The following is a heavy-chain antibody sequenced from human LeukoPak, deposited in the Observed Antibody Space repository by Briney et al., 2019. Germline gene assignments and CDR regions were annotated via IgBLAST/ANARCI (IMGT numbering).Heavy chain of an antibody. V-gene: IGHV4-39*01. J-gene: IGHJ4*02. CDR3: ARRGWDRPFDY. D-gene: IGHD6-19*01. Sequence: SSETLSLTCTVSGGSISSSSYYRGWIRQPPGKGLEWIGSIYYRGNTYYNPSLKSRLTMSVDTSKNQFSLKLSSVTAADTAVYYCARRGWDRPFDYWGQGTLVTVSS. CDR1: GGSISSSSYY. CDR2: IYYRGNT.